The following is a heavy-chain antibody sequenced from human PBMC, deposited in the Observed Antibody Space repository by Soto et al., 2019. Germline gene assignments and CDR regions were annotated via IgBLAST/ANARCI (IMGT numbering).Heavy chain of an antibody. J-gene: IGHJ3*02. CDR2: IIPIFGTA. D-gene: IGHD1-26*01. Sequence: SVKVSCKASRGTFSSYAISWVRQAPGQGLEWMGGIIPIFGTANYAQKFQGRVTITADESTSTAYMELSILRSEDTGVYYCARDHEGGSYPCEIWGQGTMVIVTS. CDR3: ARDHEGGSYPCEI. V-gene: IGHV1-69*13. CDR1: RGTFSSYA.